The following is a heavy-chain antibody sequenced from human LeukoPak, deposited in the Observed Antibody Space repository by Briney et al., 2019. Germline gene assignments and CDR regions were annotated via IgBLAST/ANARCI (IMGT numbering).Heavy chain of an antibody. D-gene: IGHD6-6*01. V-gene: IGHV3-15*01. J-gene: IGHJ4*02. CDR3: TTDSGYSSSRFIDY. CDR1: GFTFSNAW. CDR2: IKSKTDGGTT. Sequence: PGGSLRLSCAASGFTFSNAWMSWVRQAPGKGLEWVGRIKSKTDGGTTDYAAPVKGRFTISRDDSKNTLYLQMNSLKTEDTAVYYCTTDSGYSSSRFIDYWGQGTLVTVSS.